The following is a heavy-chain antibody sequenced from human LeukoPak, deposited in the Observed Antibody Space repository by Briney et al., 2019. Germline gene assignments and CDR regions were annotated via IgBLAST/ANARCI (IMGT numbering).Heavy chain of an antibody. J-gene: IGHJ5*02. CDR1: GGSISSGGYY. D-gene: IGHD3-10*01. Sequence: SETLSLTCTVSGGSISSGGYYWSWIRQHPGTGLEWIGYIYYSGSTYYNPSLKSRVTTSVDTSKNQFSLKLSSVTAAGTAVYYCARDLFGYYGSGGGFDPWGQGTLVTVSS. CDR3: ARDLFGYYGSGGGFDP. CDR2: IYYSGST. V-gene: IGHV4-31*03.